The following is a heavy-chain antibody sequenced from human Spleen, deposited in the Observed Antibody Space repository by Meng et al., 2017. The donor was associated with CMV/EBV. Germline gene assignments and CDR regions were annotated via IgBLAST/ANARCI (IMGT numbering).Heavy chain of an antibody. Sequence: GESLKISCAASGFTFSSYSMNWVRRAPGKGLEWVSSISTSSYIYYADSVKGRFTISRDNAKNSLYLQMNSLRAEDTAVYYCARGYQYQLSGMYYFDYWGQGTLVTVSS. CDR1: GFTFSSYS. CDR3: ARGYQYQLSGMYYFDY. D-gene: IGHD2-2*01. J-gene: IGHJ4*02. V-gene: IGHV3-21*01. CDR2: ISTSSYI.